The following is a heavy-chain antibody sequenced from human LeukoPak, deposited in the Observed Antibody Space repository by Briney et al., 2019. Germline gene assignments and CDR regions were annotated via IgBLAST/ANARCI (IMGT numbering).Heavy chain of an antibody. V-gene: IGHV3-53*01. Sequence: GGSLRLSCAASGFTVSSNYMSWVRQAPGKGLEWVSVIYNDGHGGNTYYADSVKGRFTISRDNAKNSLCLQMNSLRAEDTAVYYCARDRSSWSPTVRYGMDVWGQGTTVTVSS. D-gene: IGHD6-13*01. CDR2: IYNDGHGGNT. J-gene: IGHJ6*02. CDR1: GFTVSSNY. CDR3: ARDRSSWSPTVRYGMDV.